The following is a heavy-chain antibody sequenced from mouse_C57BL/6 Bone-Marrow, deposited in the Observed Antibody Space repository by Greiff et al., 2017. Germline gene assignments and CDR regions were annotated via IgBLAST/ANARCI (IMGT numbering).Heavy chain of an antibody. CDR2: IDPENGDT. CDR1: GFNIKDDY. Sequence: VQLKESGAELVRPGASVKLSCTASGFNIKDDYMHWVQQRPEQGLEWIGWIDPENGDTDYAAKFQGTATITADTSSKTAYLQLSSLTAEDAAVYYCTTSDYDDWGQGTTLTVSS. V-gene: IGHV14-4*01. D-gene: IGHD2-4*01. CDR3: TTSDYDD. J-gene: IGHJ2*01.